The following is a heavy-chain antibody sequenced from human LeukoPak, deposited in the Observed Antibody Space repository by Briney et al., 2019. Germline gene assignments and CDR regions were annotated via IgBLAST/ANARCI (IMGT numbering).Heavy chain of an antibody. CDR2: ISGSGDNT. CDR1: GFSFSSYA. Sequence: GGSLRLSCAASGFSFSSYAMSWVRQAPGKGLEWVSSISGSGDNTYYAESVKGRFTISRDNSKNTLFLQMNSLRAEYTAVFYCAKRSGYTTGWFFDFWGQGTLVTVSS. CDR3: AKRSGYTTGWFFDF. V-gene: IGHV3-23*01. J-gene: IGHJ4*02. D-gene: IGHD6-19*01.